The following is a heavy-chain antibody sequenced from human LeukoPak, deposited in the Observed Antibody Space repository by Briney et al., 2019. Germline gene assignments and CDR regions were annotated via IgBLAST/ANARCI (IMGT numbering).Heavy chain of an antibody. V-gene: IGHV1-69*13. Sequence: SVKVSCQASGGTFSSYAISWVRQAPGQGLEWMGGIIPIFGTANYAQKFQGRVTITADESTSTAYMELSSLRSEDTAVYYCARESGDGYNFYDYWGQGTLVTVSS. CDR2: IIPIFGTA. CDR1: GGTFSSYA. CDR3: ARESGDGYNFYDY. D-gene: IGHD5-12*01. J-gene: IGHJ4*02.